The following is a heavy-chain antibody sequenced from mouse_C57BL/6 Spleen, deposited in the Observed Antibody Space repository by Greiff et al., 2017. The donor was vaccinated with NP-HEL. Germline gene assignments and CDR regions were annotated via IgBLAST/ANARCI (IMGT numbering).Heavy chain of an antibody. CDR2: IYPGSGST. J-gene: IGHJ3*01. CDR1: GYTFTSYW. V-gene: IGHV1-55*01. D-gene: IGHD2-5*01. CDR3: ARRDYSNYWFAY. Sequence: QVQLKQSGAELVKPGASVKMSCKASGYTFTSYWITWVKQRPGQGLEWIGDIYPGSGSTNYNEKFKSKATLTVDTSSSTAYMQLSSLTSEDSAVYYCARRDYSNYWFAYWGQGTLVTVSA.